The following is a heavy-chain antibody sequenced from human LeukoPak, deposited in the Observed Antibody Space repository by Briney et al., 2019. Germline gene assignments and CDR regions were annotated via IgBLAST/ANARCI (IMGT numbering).Heavy chain of an antibody. J-gene: IGHJ4*02. CDR3: TTSIVGTTGY. Sequence: GGSLRLSCAASGFNFTNAWMTWVRQAPGKGLEWVGRIKSETDGGTIHYGAPVKGRFIISRDDSKNTVGLQMNSLKTEDTGVYYCTTSIVGTTGYWGQGTLVIVSS. CDR1: GFNFTNAW. V-gene: IGHV3-15*01. D-gene: IGHD1-26*01. CDR2: IKSETDGGTI.